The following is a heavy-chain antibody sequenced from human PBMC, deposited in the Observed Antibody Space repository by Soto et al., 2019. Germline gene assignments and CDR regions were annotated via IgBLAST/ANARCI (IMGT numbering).Heavy chain of an antibody. D-gene: IGHD2-2*01. J-gene: IGHJ4*02. CDR3: ARQGEYCSTTSCYGNDY. Sequence: PSETLSLTCSVSGASISSYSWSWIRQPPGKGLEWIGYIHSSGNTNYSPSLNSRVSVSVDTSKNHLSLKLSSVTAADTAVYYCARQGEYCSTTSCYGNDYWGQGTLVTVSS. CDR2: IHSSGNT. CDR1: GASISSYS. V-gene: IGHV4-59*08.